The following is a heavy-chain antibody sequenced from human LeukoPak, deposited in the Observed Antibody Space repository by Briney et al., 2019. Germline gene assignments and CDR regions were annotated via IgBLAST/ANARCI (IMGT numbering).Heavy chain of an antibody. V-gene: IGHV4-59*01. CDR2: IYYSGST. CDR3: ARDQGYFDY. Sequence: SETLSLTCTVSGGSISSYYWSWIRQPPGKGLEWIGYIYYSGSTNYNPSLKSRVTISVDTSKNQFSLKLSSVTAADTAVYYCARDQGYFDYWGQGTLVTVSS. J-gene: IGHJ4*02. CDR1: GGSISSYY.